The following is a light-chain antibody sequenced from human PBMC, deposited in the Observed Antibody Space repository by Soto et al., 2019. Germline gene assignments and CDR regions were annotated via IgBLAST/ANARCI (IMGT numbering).Light chain of an antibody. CDR1: QSVSSY. V-gene: IGKV3-20*01. J-gene: IGKJ1*01. CDR2: GAS. Sequence: EIALTQSPDTLSLSPGERATLSCRASQSVSSYLAWYQQKPGQAPRLLIYGASSRATGIPDRFSGSGSGTDFTLAISRLEPGDFAVYFCQQCDTSPWTFGQGTKVEIK. CDR3: QQCDTSPWT.